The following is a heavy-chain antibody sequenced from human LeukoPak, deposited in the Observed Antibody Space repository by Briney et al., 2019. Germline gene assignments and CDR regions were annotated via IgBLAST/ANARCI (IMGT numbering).Heavy chain of an antibody. V-gene: IGHV1-18*01. J-gene: IGHJ5*02. CDR1: GYTFTNYG. D-gene: IGHD2-15*01. CDR3: ATLYCSGGSCYSGGGWFDP. CDR2: TSAYNGNK. Sequence: ASVKVSCKASGYTFTNYGISWVRQAPGQGLDWMGWTSAYNGNKVYAQELQGRVTMTEDTSTDTAYMELSSLRSEDTAVYYCATLYCSGGSCYSGGGWFDPWGQGTLVTVSS.